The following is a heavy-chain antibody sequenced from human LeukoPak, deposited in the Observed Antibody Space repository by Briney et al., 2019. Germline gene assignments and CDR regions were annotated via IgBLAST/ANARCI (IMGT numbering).Heavy chain of an antibody. D-gene: IGHD2-21*02. CDR2: IYPNSGGT. J-gene: IGHJ4*02. CDR3: ATGGDCITD. V-gene: IGHV1-2*02. CDR1: GYTFTGYY. Sequence: ASVKVSCKASGYTFTGYYMHWMRQAPGQGPEWMGWIYPNSGGTSYAQKFQGRVTMTRDTSISTAYMELSRLRSDDTAVYYCATGGDCITDWGQGTLVTVSS.